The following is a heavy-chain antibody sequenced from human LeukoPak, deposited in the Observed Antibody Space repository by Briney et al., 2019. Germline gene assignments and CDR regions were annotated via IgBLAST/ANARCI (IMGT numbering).Heavy chain of an antibody. J-gene: IGHJ4*02. CDR2: ISWNSGSI. D-gene: IGHD3-3*01. CDR3: AKPPTYYDFWSGYYTWGGPDY. CDR1: GFTFDDYA. V-gene: IGHV3-9*01. Sequence: PGGSLRLSCAASGFTFDDYAMHWVRQAPGKGLEWVSGISWNSGSIDYADSVKGRFTISRDNAKNSLYLQMNSLRAEDTAVYYCAKPPTYYDFWSGYYTWGGPDYWGQGTLVTVSS.